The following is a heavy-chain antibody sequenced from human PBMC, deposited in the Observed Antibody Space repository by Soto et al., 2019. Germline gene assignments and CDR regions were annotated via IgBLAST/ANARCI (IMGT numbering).Heavy chain of an antibody. V-gene: IGHV5-51*01. CDR2: IYPGDSDT. CDR1: GYSFTSYW. D-gene: IGHD6-6*01. CDR3: ARLLTRPSYYYYGMDV. J-gene: IGHJ6*02. Sequence: PGESLKISCKGSGYSFTSYWIGWVRQMPGKGLEWMGIIYPGDSDTRYSPFFQGQVTISADKSISTAYLQWSSLKASDTAMYYRARLLTRPSYYYYGMDVWGQGTTVTVSS.